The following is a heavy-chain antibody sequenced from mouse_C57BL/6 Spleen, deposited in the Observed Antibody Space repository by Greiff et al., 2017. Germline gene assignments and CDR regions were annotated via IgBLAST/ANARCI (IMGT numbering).Heavy chain of an antibody. CDR2: IYPRSGNT. Sequence: VQLQQSGAELARPGASVKLSCKASGYTFTSYGISWVKQRTGQGLEWIGEIYPRSGNTYYNEKFKGKATLTADKSSSTAYMELRSLTSEDSAVYFCASYYYGSRYFDCWGQGTTLTVSS. D-gene: IGHD1-1*01. CDR1: GYTFTSYG. CDR3: ASYYYGSRYFDC. J-gene: IGHJ2*01. V-gene: IGHV1-81*01.